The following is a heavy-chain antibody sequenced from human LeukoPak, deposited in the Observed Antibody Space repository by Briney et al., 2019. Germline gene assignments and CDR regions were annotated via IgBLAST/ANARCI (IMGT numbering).Heavy chain of an antibody. Sequence: GESLQTSSKASGDSSTSYGIAWVCQMPAQGLEWMGIVYPGDCGTRYSTPFQSQVTISADKFISTAYLQWSGLEASDKAMYYCARSSSPDDWGQGTLVTVSS. CDR1: GDSSTSYG. D-gene: IGHD2-2*01. J-gene: IGHJ4*02. V-gene: IGHV5-51*01. CDR3: ARSSSPDD. CDR2: VYPGDCGT.